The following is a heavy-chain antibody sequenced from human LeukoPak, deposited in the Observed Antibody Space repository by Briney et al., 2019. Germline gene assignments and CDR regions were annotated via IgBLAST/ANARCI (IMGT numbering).Heavy chain of an antibody. CDR1: GYTFSSYG. CDR2: IWYDGSNK. V-gene: IGHV3-33*01. D-gene: IGHD5-18*01. CDR3: ASFGGYRTEPDY. Sequence: PGRSLRPSCAASGYTFSSYGMRWVRQAPGKGLEWVAVIWYDGSNKYYADSVKGRFTISRDNSKNTLYLQMNSLRAEDTAVYYCASFGGYRTEPDYWGQGTLVTVSS. J-gene: IGHJ4*02.